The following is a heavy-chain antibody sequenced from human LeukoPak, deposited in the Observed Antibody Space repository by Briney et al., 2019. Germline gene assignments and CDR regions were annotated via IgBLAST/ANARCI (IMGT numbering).Heavy chain of an antibody. V-gene: IGHV4-59*08. Sequence: SETLSLTCTVSGGSISTFYWSWIRQPPGKGLEWIGYVYYSGSTNYNPSLKSRLTISVDTSKNQFSLKLSSVTAADTAVYYCARLIYDFWSGYYPFDYWGQGTLVTVSS. J-gene: IGHJ4*02. CDR2: VYYSGST. CDR3: ARLIYDFWSGYYPFDY. CDR1: GGSISTFY. D-gene: IGHD3-3*01.